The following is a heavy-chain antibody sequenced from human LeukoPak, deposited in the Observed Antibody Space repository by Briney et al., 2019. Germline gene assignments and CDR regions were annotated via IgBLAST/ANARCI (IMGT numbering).Heavy chain of an antibody. V-gene: IGHV3-30*18. D-gene: IGHD3-22*01. CDR1: GFTFSSYA. J-gene: IGHJ3*02. Sequence: GGSLRLSCAASGFTFSSYAMSWVRQAPGKGLEWVAVISYDGNNKYYTDSVKGRFTLSRDNSKNTLYLQMNSLRAEDSALYYCAKLYYYDSSGSDQDAFDIWGQGTTVTVSS. CDR2: ISYDGNNK. CDR3: AKLYYYDSSGSDQDAFDI.